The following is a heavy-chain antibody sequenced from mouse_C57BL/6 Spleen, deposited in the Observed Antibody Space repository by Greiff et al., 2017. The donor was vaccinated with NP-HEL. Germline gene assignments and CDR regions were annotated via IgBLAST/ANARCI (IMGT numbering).Heavy chain of an antibody. CDR2: INPYNGGT. Sequence: EVKLQESGPVLVKPGASVKMSCKASGYTFTDYYMNWVKQSHGKSLEWIGVINPYNGGTSYNQKFKGKATLTVDKSSITAYMELNSLTSEDSAVYYCARPYYGYDRGFAYWGQGTLVTVSA. D-gene: IGHD2-9*01. J-gene: IGHJ3*01. CDR1: GYTFTDYY. V-gene: IGHV1-19*01. CDR3: ARPYYGYDRGFAY.